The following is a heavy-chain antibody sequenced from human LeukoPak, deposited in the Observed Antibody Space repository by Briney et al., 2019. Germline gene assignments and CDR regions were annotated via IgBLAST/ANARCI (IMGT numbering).Heavy chain of an antibody. J-gene: IGHJ4*02. CDR2: ISRSGSTI. V-gene: IGHV3-48*03. D-gene: IGHD4-23*01. CDR1: EFTFSSYA. CDR3: ASSIFTVATFDY. Sequence: PGGSLRLSCAASEFTFSSYAMNWVRQAPGKGLEWVSYISRSGSTIYYADSVKGRFTISRDNAKNSLYLQMNSLRAEDTAVYYCASSIFTVATFDYWGQGTLVTVSS.